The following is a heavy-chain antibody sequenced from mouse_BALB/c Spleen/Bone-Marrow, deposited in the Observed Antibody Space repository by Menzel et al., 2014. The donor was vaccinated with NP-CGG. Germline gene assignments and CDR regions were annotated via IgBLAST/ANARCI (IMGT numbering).Heavy chain of an antibody. CDR1: GFNIKDTY. V-gene: IGHV14-3*02. J-gene: IGHJ4*01. CDR3: ARWEYYAMDY. Sequence: DVQLQESGAELVKPGASVKLSCTASGFNIKDTYMHWVKQRPGQGLEWIGRIDPANGNTKYDPKFQGKATITADTSSNTAYLQLSSLTSEDTAVYYCARWEYYAMDYWGQGTSVTVSS. CDR2: IDPANGNT. D-gene: IGHD4-1*01.